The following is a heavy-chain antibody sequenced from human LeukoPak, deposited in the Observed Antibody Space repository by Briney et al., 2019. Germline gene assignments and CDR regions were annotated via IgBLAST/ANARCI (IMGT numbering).Heavy chain of an antibody. CDR1: GYTFTSYD. CDR2: ISTYNGNT. V-gene: IGHV1-18*01. D-gene: IGHD3-16*02. J-gene: IGHJ5*02. CDR3: ARDRSGFDP. Sequence: GASVKVSCKASGYTFTSYDINWVRQATGQGLEWMGWISTYNGNTNYAQKLQGRVTMTTDTSTTTAYMELRSLKSDDTAVYYCARDRSGFDPWGQGTLVTVSS.